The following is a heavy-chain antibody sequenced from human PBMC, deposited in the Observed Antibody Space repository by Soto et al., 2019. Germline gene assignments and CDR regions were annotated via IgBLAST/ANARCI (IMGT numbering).Heavy chain of an antibody. D-gene: IGHD4-17*01. CDR2: LYPSGST. CDR1: GDSMSSSY. V-gene: IGHV4-4*07. CDR3: ARETDHGDRYNFYYAMDV. Sequence: KPSETLSLTCTVSGDSMSSSYWSWIRQPAGKGLEWVWRLYPSGSTNYNPSLRSRVTMSVDTSKNQFSLRLSSVTAADTAVYYCARETDHGDRYNFYYAMDVWGQGTTVTVSS. J-gene: IGHJ6*02.